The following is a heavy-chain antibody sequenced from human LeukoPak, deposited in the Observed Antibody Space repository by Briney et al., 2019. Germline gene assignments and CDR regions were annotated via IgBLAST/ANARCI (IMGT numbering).Heavy chain of an antibody. CDR1: GFTVSSNY. J-gene: IGHJ6*02. V-gene: IGHV3-7*03. Sequence: PGGSPRLSCAASGFTVSSNYMSWVRQAPGRGPEWVANANRDGSETYYLDSVKGRFTISKDNAKNSLYLQMNSPRAEDTALYHCARNNGMDVWGQGTTVIVSS. CDR3: ARNNGMDV. CDR2: ANRDGSET.